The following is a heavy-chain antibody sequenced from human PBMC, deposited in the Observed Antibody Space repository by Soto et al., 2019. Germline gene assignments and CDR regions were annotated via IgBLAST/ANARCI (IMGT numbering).Heavy chain of an antibody. D-gene: IGHD2-21*02. CDR1: GVSVRSYT. J-gene: IGHJ4*02. CDR3: ARDGMTTGDT. V-gene: IGHV4-4*07. CDR2: VFSSVSA. Sequence: PSETLSLTCIVSGVSVRSYTWSWVRQPANKGLEWIGRVFSSVSATYNPSLKSRVSISMDTPENRISLKLDSVTAADAGGYFCARDGMTTGDTWGPGPLVTVSS.